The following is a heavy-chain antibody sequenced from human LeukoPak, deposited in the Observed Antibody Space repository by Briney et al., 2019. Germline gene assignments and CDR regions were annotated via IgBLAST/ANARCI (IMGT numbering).Heavy chain of an antibody. V-gene: IGHV3-30*14. CDR3: ARGSVSGYSYYYYYMDV. J-gene: IGHJ6*03. D-gene: IGHD3-22*01. CDR2: ISYDGSNK. Sequence: GRSLRLSCAASGFTFSSYAMHWVRQAPGKGLEWVAVISYDGSNKYYADSVKGRFTISRDNSKNTLYLQMGSLRAEDMAVYYCARGSVSGYSYYYYYMDVWGKGTTVTVSS. CDR1: GFTFSSYA.